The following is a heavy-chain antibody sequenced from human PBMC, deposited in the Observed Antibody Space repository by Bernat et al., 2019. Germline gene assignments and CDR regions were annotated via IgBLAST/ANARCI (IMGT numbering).Heavy chain of an antibody. CDR1: GFTFGDYA. CDR3: TREPGWYYDSGGYYPFDY. D-gene: IGHD3-22*01. V-gene: IGHV3-49*04. J-gene: IGHJ4*02. CDR2: IRSKAYGGTT. Sequence: EVQLVESGGGLVQPGRSLRLSCTASGFTFGDYAMSWVRQAPGKGLEWVGFIRSKAYGGTTEYAASVKGRFTISRDDSKSHANLQMNSLKTEDTAVYYCTREPGWYYDSGGYYPFDYWGQGTLVTVSS.